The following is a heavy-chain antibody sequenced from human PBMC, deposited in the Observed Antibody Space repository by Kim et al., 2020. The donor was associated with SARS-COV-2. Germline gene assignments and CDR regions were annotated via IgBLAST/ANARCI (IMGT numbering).Heavy chain of an antibody. D-gene: IGHD3-10*01. CDR3: ASTQDRDLNGSGSYYIPS. V-gene: IGHV4-34*01. CDR1: GGSFSGYY. J-gene: IGHJ4*02. CDR2: INHSGST. Sequence: SETLSLTCAVYGGSFSGYYWSWIRQPPGKGLEWIGEINHSGSTNYNPSLKSRVTISVDTSKNQFSLKLSSVTAADTAVYYCASTQDRDLNGSGSYYIPSWGQGTLVTVSS.